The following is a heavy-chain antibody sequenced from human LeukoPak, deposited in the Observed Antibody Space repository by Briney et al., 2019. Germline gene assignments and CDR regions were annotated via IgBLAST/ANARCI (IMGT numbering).Heavy chain of an antibody. CDR3: AKGPYNYYDSSGYYSRWGYFDY. CDR1: GFTFSPYS. V-gene: IGHV3-23*01. D-gene: IGHD3-22*01. CDR2: ISGSGGST. Sequence: GGSLRLSCAASGFTFSPYSMNWVRQAPGKGLEWVSAISGSGGSTYYADSVKGRFTISRDNSKNTLYLQMNSLRAEDTAVYYCAKGPYNYYDSSGYYSRWGYFDYWGQGTLVTVSS. J-gene: IGHJ4*02.